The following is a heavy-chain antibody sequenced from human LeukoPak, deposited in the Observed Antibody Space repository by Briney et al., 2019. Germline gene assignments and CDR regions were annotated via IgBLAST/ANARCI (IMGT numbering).Heavy chain of an antibody. CDR3: ARGLGIVATIGSYYYFDY. D-gene: IGHD5-12*01. CDR2: MNPNSGNT. CDR1: GYTFTSYD. V-gene: IGHV1-8*01. J-gene: IGHJ4*02. Sequence: GASVKVSCKASGYTFTSYDINWVRQATGQGLEWMGWMNPNSGNTGYAQKFQGRVTMTRNTSISTAYMELSSLRPEDTAVYYCARGLGIVATIGSYYYFDYWGQGTLVTVSS.